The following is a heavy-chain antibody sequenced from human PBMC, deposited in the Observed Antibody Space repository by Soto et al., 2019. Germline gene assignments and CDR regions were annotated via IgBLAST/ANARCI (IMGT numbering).Heavy chain of an antibody. Sequence: GGSLRLSCVASGFSFSSYAMNWVRQAPGKGLEWVSVISASGGSAYYADSVQGRFIISRDNSKNTLYLQMNSLRDEDTAIYYCVRGARGSYDFWGRGTMVTVSS. J-gene: IGHJ3*01. CDR1: GFSFSSYA. V-gene: IGHV3-23*01. D-gene: IGHD5-12*01. CDR3: VRGARGSYDF. CDR2: ISASGGSA.